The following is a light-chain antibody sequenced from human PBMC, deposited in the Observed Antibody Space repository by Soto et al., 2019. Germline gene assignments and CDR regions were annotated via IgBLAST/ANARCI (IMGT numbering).Light chain of an antibody. CDR3: QQYGSSGT. Sequence: VLTLSPGTLSLPPGERATLSCRASRSLSSDYLAWYQQKPGQAPRLLIYGASNRATGIPDRFSGSGSGTDFTLTISRLEPEDFAVYYCQQYGSSGTFGQGTKVDI. J-gene: IGKJ1*01. CDR2: GAS. CDR1: RSLSSDY. V-gene: IGKV3-20*01.